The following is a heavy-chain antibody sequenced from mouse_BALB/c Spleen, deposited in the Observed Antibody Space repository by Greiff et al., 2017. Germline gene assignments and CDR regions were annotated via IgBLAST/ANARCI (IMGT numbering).Heavy chain of an antibody. Sequence: EVKVVESGGGLVQPGGSLRLSCATSGFTFSDFYMEWVRQPPGKRLEWIAASRNKANDYTTEYSASVKGRFIVSRDTSQSILYLQMNALRAEDTAIYYCASLYYGNSMDYWGQGTSVTVSS. CDR3: ASLYYGNSMDY. V-gene: IGHV7-1*02. D-gene: IGHD2-1*01. J-gene: IGHJ4*01. CDR1: GFTFSDFY. CDR2: SRNKANDYTT.